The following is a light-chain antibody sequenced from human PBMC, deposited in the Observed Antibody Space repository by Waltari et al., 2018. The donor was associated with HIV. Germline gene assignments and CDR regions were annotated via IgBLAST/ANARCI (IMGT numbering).Light chain of an antibody. CDR3: GAWDNTLRGAL. CDR2: DNN. CDR1: SSNLGDNS. J-gene: IGLJ2*01. Sequence: QSVLTQPPSISAAAGQKVTISCSGSSSNLGDNSVAWYRQLPGTAPELLIYDNNNRFPGIPDRFSGSKSGTSATLVISGLQPGDEADYYCGAWDNTLRGALFGGGTKLTVL. V-gene: IGLV1-51*01.